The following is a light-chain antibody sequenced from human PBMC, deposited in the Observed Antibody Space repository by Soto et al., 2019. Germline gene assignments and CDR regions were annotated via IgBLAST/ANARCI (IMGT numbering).Light chain of an antibody. CDR3: QNYNSAPWT. J-gene: IGKJ1*01. V-gene: IGKV1-27*01. CDR1: QGISTY. CDR2: AAS. Sequence: DIQMTQSPSSLSASVGDRVTITCRASQGISTYLAWYQQKPGKVPQILISAASAVHSGVPSRFSGSGSGTAFTLTISSLQPEDAAIYFCQNYNSAPWTLGQGTKVEIK.